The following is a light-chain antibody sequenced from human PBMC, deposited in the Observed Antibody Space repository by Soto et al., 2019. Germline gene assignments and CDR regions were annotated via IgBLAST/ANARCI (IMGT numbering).Light chain of an antibody. V-gene: IGLV2-14*01. Sequence: QSALTQPASVSGSPGQSITISCTGTSSDVGGYNYVSWYQQHPGKAPKLMIYDVSNRPSGVSNRFSGSKSGDTASLTISGLQAEDEADYHSSSYTSSSTVVFGGGTKVTVL. CDR3: SSYTSSSTVV. CDR1: SSDVGGYNY. J-gene: IGLJ2*01. CDR2: DVS.